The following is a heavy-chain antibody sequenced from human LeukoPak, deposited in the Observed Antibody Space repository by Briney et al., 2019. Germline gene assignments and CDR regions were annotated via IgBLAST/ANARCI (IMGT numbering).Heavy chain of an antibody. CDR2: INPNSGGT. J-gene: IGHJ3*02. Sequence: ASVKVSCKASGYTFTGYYMHWVRQSPGQGLEWMGWINPNSGGTNYAQKFQGRVTMTRDTSISTAYMELSRLRSDDTAVYYCARDSKILRYFDWFRPDAFDIWGQGTMVTVPS. CDR1: GYTFTGYY. D-gene: IGHD3-9*01. CDR3: ARDSKILRYFDWFRPDAFDI. V-gene: IGHV1-2*02.